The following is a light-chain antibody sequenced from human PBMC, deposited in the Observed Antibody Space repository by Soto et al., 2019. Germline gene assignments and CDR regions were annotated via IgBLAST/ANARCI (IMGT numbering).Light chain of an antibody. V-gene: IGKV3-15*01. Sequence: EIVLTQSPSTLSVSPWDRSTLSFMASHYIGSAVAWYHQRSGQAPRLLIFDASIRVPTTPARFSGSVSGTEFTLTISSLESEDFAVYFCQQYGDRPRTFGQGTKVDIK. CDR3: QQYGDRPRT. CDR1: HYIGSA. CDR2: DAS. J-gene: IGKJ1*01.